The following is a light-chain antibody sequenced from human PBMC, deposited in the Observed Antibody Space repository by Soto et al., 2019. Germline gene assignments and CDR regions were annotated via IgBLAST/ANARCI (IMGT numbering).Light chain of an antibody. Sequence: IQVTQSPSSLSASVGDRVTISCRTSHDIGKFLYWYQQRPGKAPQLLIYDVFNLETGVPLRFSGGGSGTDFTLTISSLQPEDIATYHCQQLHHLTWTFGQGTTVDIK. V-gene: IGKV1-33*01. CDR1: HDIGKF. CDR2: DVF. CDR3: QQLHHLTWT. J-gene: IGKJ1*01.